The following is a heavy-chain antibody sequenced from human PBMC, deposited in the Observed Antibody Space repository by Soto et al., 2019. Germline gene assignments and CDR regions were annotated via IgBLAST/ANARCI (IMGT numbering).Heavy chain of an antibody. V-gene: IGHV2-5*02. CDR3: AHRVLRTVFGLVTTTAIYFDF. D-gene: IGHD3-3*01. CDR1: GFSLSTSGVG. J-gene: IGHJ4*02. Sequence: QITLNESGPTLVKPTETLTLTCTFSGFSLSTSGVGVGWIRQSPGKAPEWLALIYWDDEKRHSASLKSRLTISKDTSKNQVVLTMANLDPADTATYHCAHRVLRTVFGLVTTTAIYFDFWGQGTPVAVSS. CDR2: IYWDDEK.